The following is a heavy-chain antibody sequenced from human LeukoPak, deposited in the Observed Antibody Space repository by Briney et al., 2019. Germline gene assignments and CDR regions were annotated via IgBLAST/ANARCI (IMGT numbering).Heavy chain of an antibody. Sequence: SETLSLTCAVYGGSFSGYYWSWIRQPPGKGLEWIGEINHSGSTNYNPSLKSRVTISVDTSKNQFSLKLSSVTAADTAVYYCARVWFGELSPDFDYWGQGTLVTVSS. CDR3: ARVWFGELSPDFDY. D-gene: IGHD3-10*01. J-gene: IGHJ4*02. V-gene: IGHV4-34*01. CDR2: INHSGST. CDR1: GGSFSGYY.